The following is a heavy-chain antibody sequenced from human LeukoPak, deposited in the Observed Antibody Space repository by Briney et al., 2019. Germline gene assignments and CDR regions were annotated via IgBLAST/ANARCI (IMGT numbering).Heavy chain of an antibody. CDR1: GYILTGYY. CDR2: INPNSGGA. J-gene: IGHJ5*02. CDR3: ARGPPEYCSGGSCYSGRNWIDP. V-gene: IGHV1-2*02. D-gene: IGHD2-15*01. Sequence: ASVKVSCKASGYILTGYYMHWVREAPGQGLEWMGWINPNSGGADYAQNFQGRVTMTRDTSISTAYTTLNRLRSDDTAVYYCARGPPEYCSGGSCYSGRNWIDPWGQGTLVTVSS.